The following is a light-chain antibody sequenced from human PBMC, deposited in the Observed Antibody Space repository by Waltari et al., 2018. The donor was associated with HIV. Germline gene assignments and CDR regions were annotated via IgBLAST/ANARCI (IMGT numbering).Light chain of an antibody. V-gene: IGLV2-14*01. CDR3: SSYTITNTWV. CDR1: HSAIGSFAF. J-gene: IGLJ3*02. Sequence: QSALAQPASMSGSPGQSVTISCAGRHSAIGSFAFVSWYQQLPGKAPKLLIYRVTSRPSGVPSRFSASKSANTASLTISDLQTEDEAHYYCSSYTITNTWVFGGGTLLTVL. CDR2: RVT.